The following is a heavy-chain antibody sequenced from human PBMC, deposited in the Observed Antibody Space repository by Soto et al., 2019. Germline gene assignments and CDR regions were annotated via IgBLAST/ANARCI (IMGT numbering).Heavy chain of an antibody. CDR1: GFTFSSYG. CDR2: IWHDGSNQ. CDR3: ARERGQIDY. V-gene: IGHV3-33*01. Sequence: QVQLVESGGGVVQPGRSLRLSCAASGFTFSSYGMQWVRRAPGKGLEWVAVIWHDGSNQYYADSVKGRFTISRDNSNNILSLQLNRLRAEDTAVYYCARERGQIDYWGQGTLVTVYS. J-gene: IGHJ4*02.